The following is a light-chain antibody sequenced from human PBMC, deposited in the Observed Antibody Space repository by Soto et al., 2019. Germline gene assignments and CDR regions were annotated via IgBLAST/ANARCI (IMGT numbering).Light chain of an antibody. CDR3: QQFHSLPYT. V-gene: IGKV1-33*01. CDR2: DAS. J-gene: IGKJ2*01. CDR1: QDVNVY. Sequence: IHMTQSPSSLSASVGDRVTITCQASQDVNVYLNWFHQRPGKAPQLLIYDASSLETGFPSRFSGSGFGTDFTFTISSLQPEDIGTYYCQQFHSLPYTFGQGSRLEI.